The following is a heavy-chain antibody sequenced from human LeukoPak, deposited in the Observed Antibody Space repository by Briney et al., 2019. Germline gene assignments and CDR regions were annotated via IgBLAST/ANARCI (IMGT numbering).Heavy chain of an antibody. CDR2: ISGSGDST. V-gene: IGHV3-23*01. CDR1: GFTFSSHA. Sequence: RGSLRLSCAASGFTFSSHAMSWVRQAPGKGLEWVSVISGSGDSTYYADSVEGRFTISRDNSKNTLYLQVNSLRAEDTAIYYCTWGGSGYYAYWGQGTLVTVSS. J-gene: IGHJ4*02. D-gene: IGHD3-3*01. CDR3: TWGGSGYYAY.